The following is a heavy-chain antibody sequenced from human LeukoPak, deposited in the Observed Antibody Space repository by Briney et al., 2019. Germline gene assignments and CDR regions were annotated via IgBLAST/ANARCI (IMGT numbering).Heavy chain of an antibody. Sequence: GGSLRLSCAASGFTFSNYWMSWVRQAPGKGLEWVANIKQDGNQKYYVDSVKGRFTISRDNARNSLYLQMNSLRAEDTAVYFCATPVTTFAFDVWGQGTMVTVSS. J-gene: IGHJ3*01. D-gene: IGHD4-17*01. V-gene: IGHV3-7*01. CDR2: IKQDGNQK. CDR1: GFTFSNYW. CDR3: ATPVTTFAFDV.